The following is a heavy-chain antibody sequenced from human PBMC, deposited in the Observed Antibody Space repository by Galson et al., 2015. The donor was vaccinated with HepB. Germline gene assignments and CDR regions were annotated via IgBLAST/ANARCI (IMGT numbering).Heavy chain of an antibody. CDR2: IWYDGSNK. D-gene: IGHD3-10*01. J-gene: IGHJ6*02. CDR3: ASTLGPLWFGELLPPPYGMDV. Sequence: SLRLSCAASGFTFSSYGMHWVRQTPGKGLEWVAVIWYDGSNKYYADSVKGRFTISRDNSKNTLYLQMNSLRAEDTAVYYCASTLGPLWFGELLPPPYGMDVWGQGTTVTVSS. V-gene: IGHV3-33*01. CDR1: GFTFSSYG.